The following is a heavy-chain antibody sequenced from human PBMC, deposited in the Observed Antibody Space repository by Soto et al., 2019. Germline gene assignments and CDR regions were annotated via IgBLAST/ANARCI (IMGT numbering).Heavy chain of an antibody. CDR2: IWYDGSNK. J-gene: IGHJ3*02. Sequence: GGSLRLSCAASGFTFSSYGMHWVRQAPGKGLEWVAVIWYDGSNKYYADYVKGRYTISRDNSKNTLYLQMNSLRVEDTAVYYCSRGDYYDSSGYPDWWAFDIWGQGTMVTVSS. V-gene: IGHV3-33*01. CDR3: SRGDYYDSSGYPDWWAFDI. D-gene: IGHD3-22*01. CDR1: GFTFSSYG.